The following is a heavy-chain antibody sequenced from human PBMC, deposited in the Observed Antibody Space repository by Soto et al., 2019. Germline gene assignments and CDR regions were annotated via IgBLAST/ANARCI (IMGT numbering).Heavy chain of an antibody. CDR2: ISYDGSNK. V-gene: IGHV3-30*18. J-gene: IGHJ6*02. Sequence: PGGSLRLSCAASGFTFSSYGMHWVRQAPGKGLEWVAVISYDGSNKYYADSVKGRFTISRDNSKNTLYLQMNSLRAEDTAVYYCAKGGRTYYYYGMDVWGQGTTITVSS. CDR3: AKGGRTYYYYGMDV. D-gene: IGHD3-16*01. CDR1: GFTFSSYG.